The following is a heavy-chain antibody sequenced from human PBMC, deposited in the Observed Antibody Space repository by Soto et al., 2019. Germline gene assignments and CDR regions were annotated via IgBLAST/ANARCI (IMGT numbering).Heavy chain of an antibody. D-gene: IGHD3-10*01. CDR3: ARDSPITMVPGEFDP. V-gene: IGHV3-23*01. Sequence: PGGSLRLSCAASGFTFSSYAMSWVRQAPGKGLEWVSAISGSGGSTYYADSVKGRFTISRDNSKNTLYLQMNSLRSEDTAVYYCARDSPITMVPGEFDPWGQGTLVTVSS. CDR2: ISGSGGST. CDR1: GFTFSSYA. J-gene: IGHJ5*02.